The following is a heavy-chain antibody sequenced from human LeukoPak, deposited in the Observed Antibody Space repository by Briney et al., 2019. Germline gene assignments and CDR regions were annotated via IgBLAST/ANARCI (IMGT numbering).Heavy chain of an antibody. CDR1: GFTFSSYW. Sequence: GSLRLSCATSGFTFSSYWMHWVRQAPGKGLVWISHINTDGSYTTYADSVKGRFTISRDSAKNTLYLQMNSLGAEDTAMYYCARDVLTDYWGQGTLVTVS. D-gene: IGHD3-10*02. CDR3: ARDVLTDY. V-gene: IGHV3-74*01. J-gene: IGHJ4*02. CDR2: INTDGSYT.